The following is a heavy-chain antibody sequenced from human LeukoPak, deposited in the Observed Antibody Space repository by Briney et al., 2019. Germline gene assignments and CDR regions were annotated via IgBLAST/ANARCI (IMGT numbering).Heavy chain of an antibody. D-gene: IGHD2-2*01. CDR1: GFTFSSYA. CDR3: AKSSRSMISSPFDY. CDR2: ISGSGGST. V-gene: IGHV3-23*01. J-gene: IGHJ4*02. Sequence: PGGSLRLSCAASGFTFSSYAMSWVRQAPGKGLEWVSAISGSGGSTYYEGSVKGRFTISRDNSNNTLYLQMNSLRAEDTAIYYCAKSSRSMISSPFDYWGQGTLVSVSS.